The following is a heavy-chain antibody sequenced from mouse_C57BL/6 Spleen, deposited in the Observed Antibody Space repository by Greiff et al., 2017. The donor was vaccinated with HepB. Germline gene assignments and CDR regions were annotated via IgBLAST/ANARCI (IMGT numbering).Heavy chain of an antibody. CDR1: GYTFTDYN. CDR2: INPNNGGT. Sequence: EVHLVESGPELVKPGASVKMSCKASGYTFTDYNMHWVKQSHGKSLEWIGYINPNNGGTSYNQKFKGKATLTVNKSSSTAYMELRSLTSEDSAVYYCARGLLRAWFAYWGQGTLVTVSA. V-gene: IGHV1-22*01. CDR3: ARGLLRAWFAY. D-gene: IGHD1-1*01. J-gene: IGHJ3*01.